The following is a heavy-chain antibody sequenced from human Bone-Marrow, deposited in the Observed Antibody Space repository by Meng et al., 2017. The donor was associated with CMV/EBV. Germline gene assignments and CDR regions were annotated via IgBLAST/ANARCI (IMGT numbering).Heavy chain of an antibody. D-gene: IGHD3-22*01. CDR1: TFSPYW. J-gene: IGHJ4*02. CDR3: ARDGESDFSDSSGHTFSY. Sequence: TFSPYWMHWVRQTPGKGLVWVSHINDDGTYPAYADSVKGRFTISRDNAKNTLFLQMNSLRAEDTAVYYCARDGESDFSDSSGHTFSYWGRGTLVTVSS. CDR2: INDDGTYP. V-gene: IGHV3-74*03.